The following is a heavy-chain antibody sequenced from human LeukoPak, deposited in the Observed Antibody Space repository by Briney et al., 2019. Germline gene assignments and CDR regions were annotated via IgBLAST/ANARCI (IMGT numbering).Heavy chain of an antibody. CDR2: IDPDGSTT. Sequence: PGGSLRLSCAASGFTLSSYWMHWVRQAPGEGLVWVSRIDPDGSTTNYADSVKGRFTTSRDNAKNSLYLQMNSLRAEDTAVYYCARGMTTVTTAFDYWGQGTLVTVSS. J-gene: IGHJ4*02. D-gene: IGHD4-17*01. CDR1: GFTLSSYW. V-gene: IGHV3-74*01. CDR3: ARGMTTVTTAFDY.